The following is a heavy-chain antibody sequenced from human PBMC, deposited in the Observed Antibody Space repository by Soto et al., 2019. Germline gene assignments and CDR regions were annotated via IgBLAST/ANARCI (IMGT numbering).Heavy chain of an antibody. CDR1: GFIFSEYY. J-gene: IGHJ6*03. CDR2: ISTSGSYT. V-gene: IGHV3-11*05. Sequence: PGGSLRLSCEASGFIFSEYYMSWIRQAPGKGLEWDSYISTSGSYTNYADSVKGRRIISRDNGVNSVYLQMNNLTADDTAVYYWGRVKGSKGGLFFVVWGKG. D-gene: IGHD2-21*01. CDR3: GRVKGSKGGLFFVV.